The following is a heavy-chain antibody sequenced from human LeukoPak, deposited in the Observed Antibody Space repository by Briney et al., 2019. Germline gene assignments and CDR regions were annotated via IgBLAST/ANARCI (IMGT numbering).Heavy chain of an antibody. J-gene: IGHJ4*02. D-gene: IGHD6-13*01. CDR1: GGSISSNSYY. Sequence: SETLSLTCAVSGGSISSNSYYWGWIRQPPGKGLEWIGSIYYSGSTYYNPSLKSRVTISVDTSKNQFSLKLSSVTAADTAVYYCARSFSSWSPQSVVDYWGQGTLVTVSS. V-gene: IGHV4-39*01. CDR3: ARSFSSWSPQSVVDY. CDR2: IYYSGST.